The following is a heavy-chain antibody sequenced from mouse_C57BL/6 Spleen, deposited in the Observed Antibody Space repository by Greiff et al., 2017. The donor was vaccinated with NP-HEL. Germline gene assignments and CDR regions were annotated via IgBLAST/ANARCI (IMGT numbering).Heavy chain of an antibody. V-gene: IGHV1-69*01. D-gene: IGHD1-1*01. CDR2: IDPSDSYT. J-gene: IGHJ4*01. Sequence: QVQLKQPGAELVMPGASVKLSCKASGYTFTSYWMHWVKQRPGQGLEWIGEIDPSDSYTNYNQKFKGKSTLTVDKSSSTAYMQLSSLTSEDSAVYYCASITTVEELYAMDYWGQGTSVTVSS. CDR1: GYTFTSYW. CDR3: ASITTVEELYAMDY.